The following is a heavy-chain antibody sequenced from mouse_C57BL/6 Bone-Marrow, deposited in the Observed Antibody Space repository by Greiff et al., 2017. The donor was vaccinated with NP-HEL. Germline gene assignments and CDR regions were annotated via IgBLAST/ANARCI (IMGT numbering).Heavy chain of an antibody. CDR1: GYAFTNYW. D-gene: IGHD1-1*01. CDR3: ARSNYYGSIYWYFDV. CDR2: INPGSGGT. J-gene: IGHJ1*03. V-gene: IGHV1-54*01. Sequence: QVQLQQSGAELVRPGTSVKVSCKASGYAFTNYWIEWVKQRPGQGLEWIGVINPGSGGTNYNEKFKGKATLTADKSSSTAYMQRSSLTSEDSAVYFCARSNYYGSIYWYFDVWGTGTTVTVSS.